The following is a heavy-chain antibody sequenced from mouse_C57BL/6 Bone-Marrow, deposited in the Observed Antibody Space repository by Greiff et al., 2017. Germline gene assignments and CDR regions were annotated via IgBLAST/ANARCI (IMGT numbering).Heavy chain of an antibody. D-gene: IGHD1-1*01. J-gene: IGHJ1*03. Sequence: QVQLQQPGTELVKPGASVKLSCKASGYTFTSYWMHWVKQRPGQGLEWIGNINPSNGGTNYNEKFKSKDTLTVDKSSSTAYMPLSSLTSEDSAVYYCARGRHYYGSSSVYWYFDVWGTGTTVTVSS. CDR1: GYTFTSYW. CDR2: INPSNGGT. CDR3: ARGRHYYGSSSVYWYFDV. V-gene: IGHV1-53*01.